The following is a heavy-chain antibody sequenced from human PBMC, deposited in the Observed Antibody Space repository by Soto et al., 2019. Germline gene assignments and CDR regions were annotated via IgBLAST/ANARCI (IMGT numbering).Heavy chain of an antibody. J-gene: IGHJ5*02. Sequence: QLQLQESGSGLVKPSQTLSLTCAVSGGSISSGGYSWSWIRQPPGKGLECIGYIYHSGSTYYNPSLKSRVTISVDRSKNQFSLKLSSVTAADTAVYYCARGVVPAAYLTFDPWGQGTLVTVSS. CDR2: IYHSGST. D-gene: IGHD2-2*01. V-gene: IGHV4-30-2*01. CDR1: GGSISSGGYS. CDR3: ARGVVPAAYLTFDP.